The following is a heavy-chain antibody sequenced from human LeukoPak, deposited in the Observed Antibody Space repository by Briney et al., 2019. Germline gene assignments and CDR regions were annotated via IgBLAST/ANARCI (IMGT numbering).Heavy chain of an antibody. Sequence: GGSLRLSCAPSGFTFSSFAMSWVRQAPGKGLEWVSAISGSGGSTYYADSVKGRFTISRDNAKNSLYLQVNNLRAEDTAVYYCATDPVPASNYFDYWGQGTLVTVPS. CDR2: ISGSGGST. CDR1: GFTFSSFA. V-gene: IGHV3-23*01. J-gene: IGHJ4*02. D-gene: IGHD4-17*01. CDR3: ATDPVPASNYFDY.